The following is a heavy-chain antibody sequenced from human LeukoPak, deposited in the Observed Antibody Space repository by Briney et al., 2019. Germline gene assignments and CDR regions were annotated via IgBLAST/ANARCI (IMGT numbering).Heavy chain of an antibody. J-gene: IGHJ4*02. V-gene: IGHV1-2*02. CDR2: INPNSGGT. Sequence: ASVKVSCKASGYTFTGYYMHWVRQAPGQGLEWMGWINPNSGGTNYAQKFQGRVTMTRDTSISTAHMELSRLRSDDTAVYYCARVLRSRPSYFDYWGQGTLVTVSS. CDR3: ARVLRSRPSYFDY. CDR1: GYTFTGYY.